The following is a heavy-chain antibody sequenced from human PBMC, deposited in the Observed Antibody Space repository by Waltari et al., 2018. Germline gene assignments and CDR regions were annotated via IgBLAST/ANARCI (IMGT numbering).Heavy chain of an antibody. CDR2: SYYHGST. J-gene: IGHJ6*02. D-gene: IGHD3-3*01. CDR1: GGSISSYY. CDR3: ARVNWGGYYNHLYYYGMDV. Sequence: QVQLQESGPGLVKPSETLSLTCTVSGGSISSYYWSWIRQPPGKGLEWIGYSYYHGSTNYNPTLKSRVTISVDTSKNQCSLKLSSVTAADTAVYYCARVNWGGYYNHLYYYGMDVWGQGTTVTVSS. V-gene: IGHV4-59*01.